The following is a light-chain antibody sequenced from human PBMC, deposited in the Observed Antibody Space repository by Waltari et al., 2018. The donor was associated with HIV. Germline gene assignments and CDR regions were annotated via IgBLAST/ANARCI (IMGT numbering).Light chain of an antibody. J-gene: IGLJ1*01. CDR1: ALPTQF. CDR3: QSTDISGTFAV. Sequence: SYELTQPPSVSVSPGQTAQITCSGDALPTQFVSWYRQKPGQAPLLVMYKDTERPSGLPERFTGSSSGTSVTLTINGVQAEDEGDYYCQSTDISGTFAVFGAGTKVTVL. CDR2: KDT. V-gene: IGLV3-25*03.